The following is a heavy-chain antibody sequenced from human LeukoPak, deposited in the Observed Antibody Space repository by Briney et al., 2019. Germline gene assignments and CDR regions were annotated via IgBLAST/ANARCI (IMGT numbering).Heavy chain of an antibody. Sequence: GGSLRLSCAASGFTFSTYAMHWVRQAPGRGLEWVAVISYDGSNKYYADSVKGRFTTSRDNSKNTLYLQMNSLGAEDTAVYYCAKVFFSGSYYAASDYWGQGTLVTVSS. CDR3: AKVFFSGSYYAASDY. CDR1: GFTFSTYA. D-gene: IGHD1-26*01. V-gene: IGHV3-30*18. J-gene: IGHJ4*02. CDR2: ISYDGSNK.